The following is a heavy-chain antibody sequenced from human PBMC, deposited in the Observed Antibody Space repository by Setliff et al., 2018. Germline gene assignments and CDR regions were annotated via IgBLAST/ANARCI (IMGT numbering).Heavy chain of an antibody. V-gene: IGHV4-39*07. CDR3: ARLPRTVTHFDY. D-gene: IGHD4-17*01. CDR1: GGSVSSTSHY. J-gene: IGHJ4*02. Sequence: PSETLSLTCNVSGGSVSSTSHYWGWIRQPPGKGMEWIGSVYYSGYTYYNPSLQSRVTISVDTSKNQLSLKLDSSTAADTAVYFCARLPRTVTHFDYWGQGALVTVSS. CDR2: VYYSGYT.